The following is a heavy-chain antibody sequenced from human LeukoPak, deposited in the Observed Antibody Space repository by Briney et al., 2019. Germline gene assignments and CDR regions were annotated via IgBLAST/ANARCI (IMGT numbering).Heavy chain of an antibody. CDR3: ARHGPDYSFYYLDY. V-gene: IGHV3-30*02. CDR2: IRFDGSNK. Sequence: PGGSLRLSCGASGFTFGSFGMHWVRQAPGKGLEWGAFIRFDGSNKYYADSVKGRFTISRDNAKNSLYLQMNSLRAEDTAVYYCARHGPDYSFYYLDYWGQGTLVTVSS. J-gene: IGHJ4*02. CDR1: GFTFGSFG. D-gene: IGHD4-11*01.